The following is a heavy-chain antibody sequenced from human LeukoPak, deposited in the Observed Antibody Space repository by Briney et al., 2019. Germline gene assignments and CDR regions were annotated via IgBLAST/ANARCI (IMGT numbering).Heavy chain of an antibody. V-gene: IGHV4-38-2*02. Sequence: SETLSLTCTVSGYSISSGFFWGWIRQPPGKGLEWIGSIYNSGSTYYSPSLKSRVTISVDTSKNQFSLQLNSVTAADTAVYFCARDGSYDSGAFHFWGQGTMVTVSS. D-gene: IGHD3-22*01. CDR1: GYSISSGFF. CDR3: ARDGSYDSGAFHF. CDR2: IYNSGST. J-gene: IGHJ3*01.